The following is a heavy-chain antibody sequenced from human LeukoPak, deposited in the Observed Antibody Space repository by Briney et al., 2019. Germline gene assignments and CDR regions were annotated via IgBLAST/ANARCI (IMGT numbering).Heavy chain of an antibody. V-gene: IGHV1-8*01. CDR2: MNPNRGNT. Sequence: ASVKVSCKASGYTFTSYDINWVRQATGQGLEWMGWMNPNRGNTCYAQKFQGRVTMTRNTSISTAYMDLSRLRSDDTAVYYCAREAPYSTSSDWFDPWGQGTLVTVSS. D-gene: IGHD6-6*01. J-gene: IGHJ5*02. CDR3: AREAPYSTSSDWFDP. CDR1: GYTFTSYD.